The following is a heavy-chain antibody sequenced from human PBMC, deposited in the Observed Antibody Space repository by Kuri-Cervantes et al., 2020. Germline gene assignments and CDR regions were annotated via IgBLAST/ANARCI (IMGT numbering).Heavy chain of an antibody. Sequence: LSLTCAASGFTFSSYGMHWVRQAPGKGLEWVAVIWHDGSNKYYADSVKGRFTISRDNSKNTLYLQMNSLRAEDTAVYYCARLGIAAAGTPDDYWGQGTLVTVSS. CDR2: IWHDGSNK. V-gene: IGHV3-33*01. D-gene: IGHD6-13*01. CDR3: ARLGIAAAGTPDDY. J-gene: IGHJ4*02. CDR1: GFTFSSYG.